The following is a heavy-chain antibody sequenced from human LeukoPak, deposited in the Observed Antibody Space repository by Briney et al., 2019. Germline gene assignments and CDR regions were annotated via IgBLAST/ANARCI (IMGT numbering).Heavy chain of an antibody. J-gene: IGHJ3*02. CDR1: GGSIRSSSDY. CDR3: ARRVLGITISHDAFDI. CDR2: IYYSGST. D-gene: IGHD3-9*01. Sequence: SETLSLTCTVSGGSIRSSSDYWGWIRQPPGKGLEWVGSIYYSGSTNYNPSLKSRVTISVDTSKNEFSLKLTSVTAADTAVYYCARRVLGITISHDAFDIWGQGTMVTVSS. V-gene: IGHV4-39*07.